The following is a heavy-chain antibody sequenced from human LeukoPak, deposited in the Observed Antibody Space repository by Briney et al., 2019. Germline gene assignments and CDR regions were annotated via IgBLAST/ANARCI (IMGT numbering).Heavy chain of an antibody. Sequence: SETLSLTCAVYGGSFSGYYWSWIHQPPGKGLEWIGEINHSGSTNYNPSLKSRVTISVDTSKNQFSLKLSSVTAADTAVYYCARGHGVVYGYFFPYFDYWGQGTLVTVSS. CDR2: INHSGST. D-gene: IGHD5-18*01. CDR1: GGSFSGYY. CDR3: ARGHGVVYGYFFPYFDY. J-gene: IGHJ4*02. V-gene: IGHV4-34*01.